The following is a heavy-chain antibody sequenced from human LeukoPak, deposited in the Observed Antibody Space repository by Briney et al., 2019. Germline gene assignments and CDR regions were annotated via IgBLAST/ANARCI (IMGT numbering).Heavy chain of an antibody. Sequence: PGMSLRLSCVASRFTLSSYWMNWVRQAPGKGLVWVARTNYDGSHIDYADSVKGRFIISRDNAKNTLFLQMNSLRAEDTAVYYCAKGDREYSTDAFDIWGQGTMVTVSS. J-gene: IGHJ3*02. CDR1: RFTLSSYW. CDR2: TNYDGSHI. D-gene: IGHD6-6*01. CDR3: AKGDREYSTDAFDI. V-gene: IGHV3-74*01.